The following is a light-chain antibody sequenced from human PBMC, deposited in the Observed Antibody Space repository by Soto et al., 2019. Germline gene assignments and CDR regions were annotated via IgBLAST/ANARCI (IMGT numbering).Light chain of an antibody. CDR2: EVS. CDR3: SSYTSRSTVI. CDR1: SSDVGGYNH. Sequence: QSALTQPASVSGSPGQSITISCTGSSSDVGGYNHVSWYQQHPGKAPKLMIYEVSDRPSGVSNRFSGSKSGNTASLTISGLRAEDEADYYCSSYTSRSTVIFGGGTKLTVL. J-gene: IGLJ2*01. V-gene: IGLV2-14*03.